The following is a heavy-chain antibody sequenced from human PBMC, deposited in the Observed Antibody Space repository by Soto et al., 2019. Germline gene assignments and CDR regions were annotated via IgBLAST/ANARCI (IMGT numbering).Heavy chain of an antibody. D-gene: IGHD2-2*01. J-gene: IGHJ5*02. CDR2: IRSKAYGGTT. Sequence: SLRLSCTASGFTFGDYAMSWFRQAPGKGLEWVGFIRSKAYGGTTEYAASVKGRFTISRDDSKSIAYLQMNSLKTEDTAVYYCTRCKRVPAAIGFDPWGQGTLVTVSS. CDR3: TRCKRVPAAIGFDP. V-gene: IGHV3-49*03. CDR1: GFTFGDYA.